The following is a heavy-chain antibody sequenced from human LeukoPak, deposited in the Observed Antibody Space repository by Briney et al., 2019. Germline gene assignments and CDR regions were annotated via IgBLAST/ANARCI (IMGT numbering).Heavy chain of an antibody. J-gene: IGHJ3*02. D-gene: IGHD1-14*01. CDR3: ATGPFSAFAI. V-gene: IGHV3-23*01. Sequence: GGSLRLSCAASGFIFSNYAMIWVRQAPGKGLEWVSALSGSGATTYYADSVKGRFTISRDNTRNMLYLQMNSLRVEDTAVYFCATGPFSAFAIWGQGTTLIVSS. CDR1: GFIFSNYA. CDR2: LSGSGATT.